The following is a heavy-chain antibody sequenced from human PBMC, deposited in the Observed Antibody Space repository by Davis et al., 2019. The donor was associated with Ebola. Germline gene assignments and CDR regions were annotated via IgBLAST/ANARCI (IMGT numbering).Heavy chain of an antibody. CDR2: ISGDGGTT. CDR1: GFTFSSYS. J-gene: IGHJ4*02. Sequence: GESLKISCAASGFTFSSYSMSWVRQAPGKGLEWVSIISGDGGTTVYADSVKGRFTISRDNSKSTLHLQMSSLRAEDTAVYYCAKDSGDYYDGSGYYPPHFDYWGQGILVTVSS. CDR3: AKDSGDYYDGSGYYPPHFDY. D-gene: IGHD3-22*01. V-gene: IGHV3-23*01.